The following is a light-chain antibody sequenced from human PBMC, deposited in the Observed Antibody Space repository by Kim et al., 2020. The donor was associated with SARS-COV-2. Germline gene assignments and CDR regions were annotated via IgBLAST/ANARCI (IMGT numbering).Light chain of an antibody. CDR1: RSNIGTNT. Sequence: QRVTISCSGSRSNIGTNTVNWYQQLPGTAPKLLIYTSNQRPSGVPDRFSGSKSGTSASLAISGLQSEDEGDYYCGAWDDTLKGYVFGTGTKVTVL. J-gene: IGLJ1*01. CDR2: TSN. CDR3: GAWDDTLKGYV. V-gene: IGLV1-44*01.